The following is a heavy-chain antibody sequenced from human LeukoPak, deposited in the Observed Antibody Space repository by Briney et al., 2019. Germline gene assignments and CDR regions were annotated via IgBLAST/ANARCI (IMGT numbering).Heavy chain of an antibody. CDR3: ARGPQYYYDSSGYYYGYYFDY. D-gene: IGHD3-22*01. CDR1: GFTFSSYA. J-gene: IGHJ4*02. V-gene: IGHV3-23*01. CDR2: ISGSGGST. Sequence: GGSLRLSCAASGFTFSSYAMSRVRQAPGKGLEWVSAISGSGGSTYYADSVKGRFTISRDNSKNTLYLQMNSLRAEDTAVYYCARGPQYYYDSSGYYYGYYFDYWGQGTLVTVSS.